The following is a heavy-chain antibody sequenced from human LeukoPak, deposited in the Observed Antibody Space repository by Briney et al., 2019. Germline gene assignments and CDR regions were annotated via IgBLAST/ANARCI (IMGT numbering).Heavy chain of an antibody. V-gene: IGHV3-7*01. D-gene: IGHD5-24*01. CDR3: ARELDATMTRGYFDY. Sequence: GGSLRLSCAASGFPFSYYWMTWVRQAPGKGLEWVASINQDGGEIHYVDSVKGRFTISRDNAKNSLYLQMDSLRTEDTAVYYCARELDATMTRGYFDYWGQGTLVTVSS. J-gene: IGHJ4*02. CDR1: GFPFSYYW. CDR2: INQDGGEI.